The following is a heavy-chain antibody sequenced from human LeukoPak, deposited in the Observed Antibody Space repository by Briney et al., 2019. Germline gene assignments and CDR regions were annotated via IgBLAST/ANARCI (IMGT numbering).Heavy chain of an antibody. CDR1: GGSFSGYY. CDR2: INRIGST. J-gene: IGHJ4*02. V-gene: IGHV4-34*01. D-gene: IGHD3-22*01. CDR3: ARVGGSGYLDY. Sequence: SETLSLTCAVYGGSFSGYYWSWIRQPPGKGLEWIGEINHKGLEWIGEINRIGSTNYNPSLKSRVTISGDTSKNWLSLRLSSVTAADTGVYYCARVGGSGYLDYWGQGTLVTVSS.